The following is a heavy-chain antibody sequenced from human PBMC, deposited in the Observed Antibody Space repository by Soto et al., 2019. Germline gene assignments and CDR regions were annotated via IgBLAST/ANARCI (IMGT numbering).Heavy chain of an antibody. D-gene: IGHD3-22*01. CDR1: GGSISSGDYY. J-gene: IGHJ6*02. V-gene: IGHV4-30-4*01. CDR3: ARDLDYDSNSYYLPPV. Sequence: TLSLTCAVSGGSISSGDYYGSWIRQSPGKGLDWIGYIYYSGSTYYNPSLKSRVTISVDTSKNQFSLKLSSVTAADSAVYYCARDLDYDSNSYYLPPVWGQGTTVTVSS. CDR2: IYYSGST.